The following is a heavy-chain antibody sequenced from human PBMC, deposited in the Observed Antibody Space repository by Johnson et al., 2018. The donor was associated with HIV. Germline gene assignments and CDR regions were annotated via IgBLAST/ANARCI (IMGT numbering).Heavy chain of an antibody. CDR1: RFTFDDYA. Sequence: VQLVESGGGLVQPGRSLRISCAASRFTFDDYAMHWVRQAPGKGLEWVSGISWNSGSIGYADSVTGRFTISKDNAQNSLYLQMNSLRAEDTALYYCAKEAGNSSWIPLYDAFDIWGQGTMVTVSS. CDR2: ISWNSGSI. V-gene: IGHV3-9*01. CDR3: AKEAGNSSWIPLYDAFDI. D-gene: IGHD6-13*01. J-gene: IGHJ3*02.